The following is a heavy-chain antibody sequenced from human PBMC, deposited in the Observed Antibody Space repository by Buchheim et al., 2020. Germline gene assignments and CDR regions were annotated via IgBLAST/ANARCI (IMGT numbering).Heavy chain of an antibody. V-gene: IGHV1-2*02. CDR2: INTNTGGT. CDR3: ARDYDFWNGYPRYYFDY. CDR1: GYSFIDYY. J-gene: IGHJ4*02. D-gene: IGHD3-3*01. Sequence: QVQLVQSGAEVKKPGASMRVSCKASGYSFIDYYIHWVRQAPGQGLEWMGWINTNTGGTNYAQKFQGRVTVARDTSISTVYMELSRLGSDDTAVYYCARDYDFWNGYPRYYFDYWGQGTL.